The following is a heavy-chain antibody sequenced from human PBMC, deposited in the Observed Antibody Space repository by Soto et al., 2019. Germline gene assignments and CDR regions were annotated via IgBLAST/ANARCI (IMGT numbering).Heavy chain of an antibody. Sequence: GGSLRLSCAASGFTFSSYSMNWVRQAPGKGLEWVSSISSSSSYIYYADSVKGRLTISRDNAKNSLYLQMNSLRAEDTAVYYCASVGDNIVVVPAASQHAFDIWGQGTMVTVSS. V-gene: IGHV3-21*01. CDR1: GFTFSSYS. CDR2: ISSSSSYI. J-gene: IGHJ3*02. CDR3: ASVGDNIVVVPAASQHAFDI. D-gene: IGHD2-2*01.